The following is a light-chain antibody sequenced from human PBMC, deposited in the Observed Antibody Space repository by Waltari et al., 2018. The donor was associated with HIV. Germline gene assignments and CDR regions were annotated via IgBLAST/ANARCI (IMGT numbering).Light chain of an antibody. J-gene: IGLJ2*01. CDR3: QSFDSSLSAVI. V-gene: IGLV1-40*01. Sequence: QSVLTQPPSVSGAPGQRVTIACTGGSSNIGAGYDVHWYRKFPGTAPKLLIYDTNKRPSGGPDRFSGSKSGTSASLAITGLQAEDEADYYCQSFDSSLSAVIFGGGTKLTVL. CDR1: SSNIGAGYD. CDR2: DTN.